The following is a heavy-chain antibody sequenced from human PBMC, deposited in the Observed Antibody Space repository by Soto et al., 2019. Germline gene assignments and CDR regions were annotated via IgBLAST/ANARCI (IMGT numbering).Heavy chain of an antibody. V-gene: IGHV3-64D*06. CDR2: ISINGGST. J-gene: IGHJ4*02. CDR3: VRDQSKEINVIRGPF. CDR1: GFTFSSYA. Sequence: PGGSLRLSCSASGFTFSSYAMHWVRQAPGKGLEYVSSISINGGSTHYADSVKGRFTISRDNSRNTQYLQMSSLRADDTAVYYCVRDQSKEINVIRGPFWGQGTMVTVSS.